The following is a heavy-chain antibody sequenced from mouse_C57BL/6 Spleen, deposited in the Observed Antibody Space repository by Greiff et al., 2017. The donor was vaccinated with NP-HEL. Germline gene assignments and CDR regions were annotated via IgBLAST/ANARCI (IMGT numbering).Heavy chain of an antibody. CDR2: IYPGDGDT. D-gene: IGHD2-5*01. CDR3: ASYSNYFDY. J-gene: IGHJ2*01. V-gene: IGHV1-82*01. CDR1: GYAFSSSW. Sequence: QVQLQQSGPELVKPGASVKISCKASGYAFSSSWMNWVKQRPGKGLEWIGRIYPGDGDTNYNGKFKGKATLTADKSSSTAYMELRSLTSEDSAVYFCASYSNYFDYWGQGTTLTVSS.